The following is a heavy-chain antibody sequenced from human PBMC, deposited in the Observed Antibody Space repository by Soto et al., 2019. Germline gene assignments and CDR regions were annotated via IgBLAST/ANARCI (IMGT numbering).Heavy chain of an antibody. CDR3: ATDFISHTARDAFDI. D-gene: IGHD2-21*01. V-gene: IGHV1-24*01. CDR1: GYTLTELS. CDR2: FDPEDGET. J-gene: IGHJ3*02. Sequence: GASVKVSCKVSGYTLTELSMHWVRQAPGKGLEWMGGFDPEDGETIYAQKFQGRVTMTEDTSTDTAYMELSSLRSEDTVVYYCATDFISHTARDAFDIWGQGTMVTVSS.